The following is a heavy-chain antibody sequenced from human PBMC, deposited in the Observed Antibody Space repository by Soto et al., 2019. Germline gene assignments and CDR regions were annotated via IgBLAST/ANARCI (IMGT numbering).Heavy chain of an antibody. Sequence: QVQLVQSGAEVKKPGSSVKVSCKASGGTFSNYAINWVRQAPGQGLGWMGGIIPLFGTANYAQKFQGRVTITADESTSTAYLDLSSLRSEDTAVYYCARPVEMATISRSYLFYWGQGTLVTVSS. V-gene: IGHV1-69*01. J-gene: IGHJ4*02. CDR2: IIPLFGTA. CDR1: GGTFSNYA. D-gene: IGHD5-12*01. CDR3: ARPVEMATISRSYLFY.